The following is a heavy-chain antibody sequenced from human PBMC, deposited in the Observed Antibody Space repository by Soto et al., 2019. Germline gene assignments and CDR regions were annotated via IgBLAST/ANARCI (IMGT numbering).Heavy chain of an antibody. Sequence: QVQLVESGGGVVQPGRSLRLSCAASGLTLSSYGMQWVRQAPGKGLEWVAVISYYGSNKYYADSVQGRLTISRDNSKNTLYLQMSSLRAEDTAVYYCAKEIGAGWYFDYWGQGTLVTVSS. CDR1: GLTLSSYG. D-gene: IGHD6-19*01. CDR2: ISYYGSNK. J-gene: IGHJ4*02. V-gene: IGHV3-30*18. CDR3: AKEIGAGWYFDY.